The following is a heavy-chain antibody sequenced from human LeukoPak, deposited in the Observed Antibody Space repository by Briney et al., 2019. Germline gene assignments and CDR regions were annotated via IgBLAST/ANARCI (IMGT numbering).Heavy chain of an antibody. D-gene: IGHD3-22*01. J-gene: IGHJ3*02. CDR3: AAYPNYYDSSGYYGNAFDI. V-gene: IGHV1-69*05. CDR1: GGTFSSYA. CDR2: IIPIFGTA. Sequence: SVKVSCKASGGTFSSYAISWVRQAPGQGLEWMGRIIPIFGTANYAQKFQGRVTITTDESTSTAYMELSSLRSEDTAVYYCAAYPNYYDSSGYYGNAFDIWGQGTMVTVYS.